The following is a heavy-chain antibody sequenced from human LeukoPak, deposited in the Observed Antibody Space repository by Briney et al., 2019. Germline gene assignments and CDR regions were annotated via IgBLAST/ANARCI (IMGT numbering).Heavy chain of an antibody. CDR1: RFTFNVYW. D-gene: IGHD3-22*01. J-gene: IGHJ6*02. Sequence: GGSLRLSCAGPRFTFNVYWMHWVRQAPGKGLEWVAVISYDGSNKYYADSVKGRFTISRDNSKNTLYLQMNSLRAEDTAVYYCARDKGITRIRGVSYGMDVWGQGTTVTVSS. CDR2: ISYDGSNK. CDR3: ARDKGITRIRGVSYGMDV. V-gene: IGHV3-30-3*01.